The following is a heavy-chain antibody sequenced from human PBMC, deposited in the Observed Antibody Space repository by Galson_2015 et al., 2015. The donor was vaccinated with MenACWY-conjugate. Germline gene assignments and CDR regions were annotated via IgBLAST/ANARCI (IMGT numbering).Heavy chain of an antibody. CDR2: INGDDDKP. Sequence: SLRLACAASGFTFNNYAMSWFRHSPGRGLEWVSAINGDDDKPIYEEAVQGRFTVDADRARITVYLQMKSLRPEDTAIYYCAKRIAPSGAPYYFDSWCQGTLVTVSS. J-gene: IGHJ4*02. V-gene: IGHV3-23*01. D-gene: IGHD6-13*01. CDR1: GFTFNNYA. CDR3: AKRIAPSGAPYYFDS.